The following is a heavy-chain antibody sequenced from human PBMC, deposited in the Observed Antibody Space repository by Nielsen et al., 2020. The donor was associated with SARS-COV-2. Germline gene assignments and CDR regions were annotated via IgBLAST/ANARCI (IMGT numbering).Heavy chain of an antibody. Sequence: GESLKISCAASGFTFSSYGMHWVHQAPGKGLEWVAVISYDGSNKYYADSVKGRFTISRDNSKNTLYLQMNSLRAEDTAVYYCAKDRYSSSWYRPYYYYYGMDVWGQGTTVTVSS. CDR2: ISYDGSNK. CDR1: GFTFSSYG. J-gene: IGHJ6*02. D-gene: IGHD6-13*01. V-gene: IGHV3-30*18. CDR3: AKDRYSSSWYRPYYYYYGMDV.